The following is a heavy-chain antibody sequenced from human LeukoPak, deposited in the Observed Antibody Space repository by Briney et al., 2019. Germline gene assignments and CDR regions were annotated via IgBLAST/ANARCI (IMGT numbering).Heavy chain of an antibody. D-gene: IGHD1-26*01. Sequence: PGGSLRLSCAASGFTFSSYSMNWVRQAPRQGLEWVSSISSSSSYIYYADSVKGRFTISRDNAKNSLYLQMNSLRAEDTAVYYCARDVGRMDVWGQGTTVTVSS. CDR2: ISSSSSYI. J-gene: IGHJ6*02. CDR1: GFTFSSYS. CDR3: ARDVGRMDV. V-gene: IGHV3-21*01.